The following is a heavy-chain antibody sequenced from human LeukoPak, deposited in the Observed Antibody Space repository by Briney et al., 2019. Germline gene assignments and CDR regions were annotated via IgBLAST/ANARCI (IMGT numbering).Heavy chain of an antibody. CDR2: IYYDGST. CDR1: GGSISSYY. V-gene: IGHV4-39*01. Sequence: SETLSLTCTVSGGSISSYYWSWIRLPPGKGLEWVGSIYYDGSTYYNPSLRGRVTISVDTSKSQFSVKLNSVTAADTAMYYCGRRGHLHRPFWGQGTLVTVSS. J-gene: IGHJ4*02. CDR3: GRRGHLHRPF. D-gene: IGHD3/OR15-3a*01.